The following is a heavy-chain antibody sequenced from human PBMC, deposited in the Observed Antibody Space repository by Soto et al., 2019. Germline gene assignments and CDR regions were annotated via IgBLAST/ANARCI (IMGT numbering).Heavy chain of an antibody. Sequence: GGSLRLSCVASKFTFSNYWMSWVRQAPGKGLEWVASINQEGSEKHYVDSMKGRLTISRDNAKNSLYLQLNSLRAEDTAVFYCARVKNYARDYWGQGTPVTVSS. J-gene: IGHJ4*02. V-gene: IGHV3-7*01. CDR3: ARVKNYARDY. CDR1: KFTFSNYW. CDR2: INQEGSEK. D-gene: IGHD3-16*01.